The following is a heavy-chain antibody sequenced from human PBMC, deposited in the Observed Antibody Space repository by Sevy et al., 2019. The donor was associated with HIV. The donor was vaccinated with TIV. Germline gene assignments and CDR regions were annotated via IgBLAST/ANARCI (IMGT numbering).Heavy chain of an antibody. CDR3: AKDQAFYYDSYIDY. CDR1: GFIFSSFA. V-gene: IGHV3-30-3*01. D-gene: IGHD3-16*01. J-gene: IGHJ4*02. Sequence: GGSLRLSCAASGFIFSSFAMHWVRQAPGKGLEWVAVISYDGSNKYYADSVKGRFIISRDTSRNTLYLQMDSLRAEDTAVYYCAKDQAFYYDSYIDYWGQGTVVTVSS. CDR2: ISYDGSNK.